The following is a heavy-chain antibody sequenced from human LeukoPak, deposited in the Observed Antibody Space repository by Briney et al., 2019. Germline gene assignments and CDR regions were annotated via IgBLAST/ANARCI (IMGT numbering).Heavy chain of an antibody. CDR1: GFTFSSYG. V-gene: IGHV3-21*01. Sequence: GGSLRLSCAASGFTFSSYGMSWVRQAPGKGLEWVSSISSSSSYIYYADSVKGRFTISRDNAKNSLYLQMNSLRAEDTAVYYCARVYSGSYGLDYWGQGTLVTVSS. CDR2: ISSSSSYI. CDR3: ARVYSGSYGLDY. D-gene: IGHD1-26*01. J-gene: IGHJ4*02.